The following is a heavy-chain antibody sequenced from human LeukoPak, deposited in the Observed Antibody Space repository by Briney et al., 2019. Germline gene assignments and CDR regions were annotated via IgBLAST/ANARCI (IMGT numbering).Heavy chain of an antibody. CDR2: ISAYNGNT. CDR1: GYTFTSYG. Sequence: ASVKVSCKASGYTFTSYGICWVRQGPGQGLEWMGWISAYNGNTNYAQKLQGRVTMTTDTSTSTPYMELRSLRSDDTAVYYCARDQVGARGCFDYWGQGTLVTVSS. V-gene: IGHV1-18*01. D-gene: IGHD1-26*01. CDR3: ARDQVGARGCFDY. J-gene: IGHJ4*02.